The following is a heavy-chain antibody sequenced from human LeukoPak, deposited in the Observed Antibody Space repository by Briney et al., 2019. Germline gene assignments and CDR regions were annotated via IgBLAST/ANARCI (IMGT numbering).Heavy chain of an antibody. V-gene: IGHV4-61*02. J-gene: IGHJ6*03. CDR3: ARDSLLPSAMGYYYMDV. Sequence: SETLSLTCSVSGGSISSGSYYWGWVRQPAGKGLEWIGRIYTSGSTNHNPSLKSRVTISVDTSKNQFSLKLSSVTAADTALYFCARDSLLPSAMGYYYMDVWGKGTTVTVSS. CDR2: IYTSGST. D-gene: IGHD2-2*01. CDR1: GGSISSGSYY.